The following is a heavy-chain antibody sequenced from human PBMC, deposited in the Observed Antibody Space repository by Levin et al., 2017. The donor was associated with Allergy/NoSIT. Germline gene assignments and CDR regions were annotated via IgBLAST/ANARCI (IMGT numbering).Heavy chain of an antibody. Sequence: GASVKVSCKGSGYSFTSYWIGWVRQMPGKGLEWMGIIYPGDSDTRYSPSFQGQVTISADKSISTAYLQWSSLKASDTAMYYCARHGKTYYDFWSGYSATLGSNYYYGMDVWGQGTTVTVSS. D-gene: IGHD3-3*01. CDR3: ARHGKTYYDFWSGYSATLGSNYYYGMDV. V-gene: IGHV5-51*01. CDR1: GYSFTSYW. CDR2: IYPGDSDT. J-gene: IGHJ6*02.